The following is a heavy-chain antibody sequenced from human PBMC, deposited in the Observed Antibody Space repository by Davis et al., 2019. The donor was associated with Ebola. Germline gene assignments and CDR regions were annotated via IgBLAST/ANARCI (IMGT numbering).Heavy chain of an antibody. CDR1: GVTFSSYA. Sequence: SVKVSCKASGVTFSSYAISWVRQAPGQGLEWMGGIIPIFGTANYAQKFQGRVTITADESTSTAYMELSSLRSEDTAVYYCARSHHYYDSSGYYLWGQGTLVTVSS. CDR3: ARSHHYYDSSGYYL. J-gene: IGHJ5*02. V-gene: IGHV1-69*13. CDR2: IIPIFGTA. D-gene: IGHD3-22*01.